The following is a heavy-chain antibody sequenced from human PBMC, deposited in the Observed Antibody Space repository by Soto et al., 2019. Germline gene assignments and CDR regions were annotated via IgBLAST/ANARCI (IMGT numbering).Heavy chain of an antibody. J-gene: IGHJ4*02. CDR3: ARGSGRSDRSFDY. Sequence: QVQLVESGGGLVKPGGSLRLSCAASGFTFSDYYMNWIRQAPGKGLEWVSYISSSSSYTNDADSVKGRFTISRDNAKNSLYLQMNSLRAEDTAVYYCARGSGRSDRSFDYWGQGTLVTVSS. CDR1: GFTFSDYY. CDR2: ISSSSSYT. V-gene: IGHV3-11*06. D-gene: IGHD1-26*01.